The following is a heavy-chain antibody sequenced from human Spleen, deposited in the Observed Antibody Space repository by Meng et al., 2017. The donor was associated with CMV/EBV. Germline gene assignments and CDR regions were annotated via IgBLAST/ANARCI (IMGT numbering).Heavy chain of an antibody. D-gene: IGHD2-15*01. CDR1: GGSISSYY. V-gene: IGHV4-59*12. Sequence: QVPLQESGPGLVKLSETLSLTCTVSGGSISSYYWSWIRQPPGKGLEWIGEINHSGSTNYNPSLKSRVTISVDTSKNQFSLKLSSVTAADTAVYYCASDCSGGSCYYVYWGQGTLVTVSS. J-gene: IGHJ4*02. CDR2: INHSGST. CDR3: ASDCSGGSCYYVY.